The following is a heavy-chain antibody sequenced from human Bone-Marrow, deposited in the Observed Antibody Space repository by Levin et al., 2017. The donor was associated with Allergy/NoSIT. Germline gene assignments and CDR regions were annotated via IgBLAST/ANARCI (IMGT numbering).Heavy chain of an antibody. Sequence: SGPTLVKPTQTLTLTCTFSGFSLTSGGMGVGWIRQPPGKALEWLALIYWDDDKQYSPSLKSRVTITKDTSKNQVVFTLTNMDPVDTATYYGAHRPPHSSGWYDSWGQGALVTVSS. J-gene: IGHJ5*01. V-gene: IGHV2-5*02. D-gene: IGHD6-19*01. CDR3: AHRPPHSSGWYDS. CDR1: GFSLTSGGMG. CDR2: IYWDDDK.